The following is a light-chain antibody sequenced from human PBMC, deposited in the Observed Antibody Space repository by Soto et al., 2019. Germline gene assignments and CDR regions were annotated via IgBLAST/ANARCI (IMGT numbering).Light chain of an antibody. V-gene: IGKV3-15*01. CDR2: DPS. CDR1: QGLXSN. CDR3: RQYNKWPTWT. Sequence: DIVVTQCPSTLSVSPGESLTLSCRARQGLXSNLAWFKSKPGQAPRFLISDPSTRATGILARFIGSGSDRELTLTISSLQAEDSALSFCRQYNKWPTWTFGQGTKVDIK. J-gene: IGKJ1*01.